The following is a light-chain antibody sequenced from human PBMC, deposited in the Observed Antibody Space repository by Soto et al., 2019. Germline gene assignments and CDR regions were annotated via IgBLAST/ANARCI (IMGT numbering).Light chain of an antibody. CDR1: QSISIN. Sequence: EIVMTQSPATLSVSPGARALLSGRASQSISINLAWYQQKPGQAPRLLIYAASNRATGVPARFSGSWSGTEFTLTISSLQSEDFVVYYCQQHNSWPPITFGQGTRLEIK. J-gene: IGKJ5*01. V-gene: IGKV3-15*01. CDR2: AAS. CDR3: QQHNSWPPIT.